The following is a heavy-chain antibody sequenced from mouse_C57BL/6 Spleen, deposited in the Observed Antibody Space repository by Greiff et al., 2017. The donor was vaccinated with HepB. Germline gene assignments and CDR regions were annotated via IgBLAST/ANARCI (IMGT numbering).Heavy chain of an antibody. V-gene: IGHV5-17*01. J-gene: IGHJ1*03. CDR3: AKTGSWYFDV. Sequence: DVQLVESGGGLVKPGGSLKLSCAASGFTFSDYGMHWVRQAPEKGLEWVAYISSGSSTIYYADTVKARFTISRDNAKNTLFLQMTSLRSEDTAMYYCAKTGSWYFDVWGTGTTVTVSS. D-gene: IGHD4-1*01. CDR2: ISSGSSTI. CDR1: GFTFSDYG.